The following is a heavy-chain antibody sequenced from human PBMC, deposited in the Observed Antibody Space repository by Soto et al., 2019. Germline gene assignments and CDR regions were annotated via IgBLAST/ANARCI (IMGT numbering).Heavy chain of an antibody. J-gene: IGHJ3*02. D-gene: IGHD2-21*01. V-gene: IGHV1-69*02. CDR3: TIGSWSGEVFDI. CDR2: IIPMHGIA. Sequence: QVQLVQSGAEVKKPGSSVKVSRKDSGGTFSTYSMFWVRQAPGQGLEWMGRIIPMHGIANHAKRVQDRVTITADKSTATAHMELSSLRSEDTALYYCTIGSWSGEVFDIWGQGTMVTVSS. CDR1: GGTFSTYS.